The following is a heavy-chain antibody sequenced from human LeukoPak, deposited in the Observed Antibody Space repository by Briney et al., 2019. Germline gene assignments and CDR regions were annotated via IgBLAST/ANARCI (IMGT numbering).Heavy chain of an antibody. V-gene: IGHV4-59*08. CDR1: GGSISNYY. CDR3: ASLPFCSHGLRYTHYYFDY. J-gene: IGHJ4*02. Sequence: SETLSLTCTVSGGSISNYYWSWIRQPPGKGLEWIGNIYYSGSTNYNPSLKSRVTMSVDTSKNQFSLKLSSVTAADTAVYYCASLPFCSHGLRYTHYYFDYRGQGTRLPSPQ. D-gene: IGHD2-8*01. CDR2: IYYSGST.